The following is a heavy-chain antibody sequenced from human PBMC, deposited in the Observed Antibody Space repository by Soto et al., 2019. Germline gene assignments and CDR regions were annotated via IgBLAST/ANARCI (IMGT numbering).Heavy chain of an antibody. CDR1: GYSFISHY. Sequence: ASVKVSCKASGYSFISHYIHWVRQAPGQGLEWMGFINPSGGSATHAQKFQGRVTMTRDTSTSTVYMELTILRSEDAAVYYCARDYLSSKLSLSYFDFWGQGTLVTVSS. V-gene: IGHV1-46*01. J-gene: IGHJ4*02. CDR3: ARDYLSSKLSLSYFDF. D-gene: IGHD2-2*01. CDR2: INPSGGSA.